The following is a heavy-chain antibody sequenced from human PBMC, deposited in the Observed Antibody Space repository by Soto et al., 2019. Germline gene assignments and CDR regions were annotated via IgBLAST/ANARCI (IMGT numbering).Heavy chain of an antibody. Sequence: GSLRLSCAASGLTFSTSAMHWVRQAPGKGLEWVAMISHDGSHEYYGDSVKGRFSVSRDNSHNILHLQMNSLRIEDTAVYFCARNTGHRLVRGWLDPWGQGTLVTVSS. CDR1: GLTFSTSA. V-gene: IGHV3-30-3*01. D-gene: IGHD3-10*01. J-gene: IGHJ5*02. CDR3: ARNTGHRLVRGWLDP. CDR2: ISHDGSHE.